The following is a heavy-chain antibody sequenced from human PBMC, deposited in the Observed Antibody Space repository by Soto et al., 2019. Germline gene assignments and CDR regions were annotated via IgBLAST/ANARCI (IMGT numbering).Heavy chain of an antibody. Sequence: SETLSLTCTVSGGSISSYYWSWIRQPPGKGLEWIGYIYYSGSTNYNPSLKSRVTISVDTSKNQFSLKLSSVTAADTAVYYCAIVIGDRVLNLFAPRGQGTLVTVSS. CDR2: IYYSGST. V-gene: IGHV4-59*01. CDR1: GGSISSYY. J-gene: IGHJ5*02. CDR3: AIVIGDRVLNLFAP.